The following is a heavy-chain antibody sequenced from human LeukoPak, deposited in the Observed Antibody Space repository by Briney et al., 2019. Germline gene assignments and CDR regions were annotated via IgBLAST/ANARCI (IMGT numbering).Heavy chain of an antibody. D-gene: IGHD6-13*01. CDR2: IYHSGST. V-gene: IGHV4-30-2*01. Sequence: PSQTLSLTCAVSGGSFSSGGYSWSWLRQPPGKGLEWTGYIYHSGSTYYNPSLKSRVTISVDRSKNQFSLKLSSVTAADTAVYYCARTGYSSSWYLGGWFDPWGQGTLVTVSS. J-gene: IGHJ5*02. CDR1: GGSFSSGGYS. CDR3: ARTGYSSSWYLGGWFDP.